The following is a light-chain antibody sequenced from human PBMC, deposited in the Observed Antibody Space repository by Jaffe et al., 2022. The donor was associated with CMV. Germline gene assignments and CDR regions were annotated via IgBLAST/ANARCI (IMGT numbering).Light chain of an antibody. CDR3: HQYTKWPGT. CDR2: NTN. CDR1: ERIRDN. J-gene: IGKJ1*01. V-gene: IGKV3D-15*01. Sequence: EIVMTQSPATLSESAGERATLSCRASERIRDNLAWYQQKPGQPPRLLIFNTNARPAGVPARFSGSGSGTEFTLTISSLQSEDFAVYFCHQYTKWPGTFGQGTRVEIK.